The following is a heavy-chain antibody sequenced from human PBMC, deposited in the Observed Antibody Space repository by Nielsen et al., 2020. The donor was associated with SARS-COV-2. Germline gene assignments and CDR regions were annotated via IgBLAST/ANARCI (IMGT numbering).Heavy chain of an antibody. V-gene: IGHV5-51*01. CDR1: GYNFTFYW. Sequence: GESLKISCKGSGYNFTFYWIGWVRQMPGKGLEWMGIIYPGDSDTRYSPSFQGQVTISADESISTTYLQWRSLKASDTAMYYCAREGRDDSGTERHGMDVWGRGTTVTVSS. CDR2: IYPGDSDT. CDR3: AREGRDDSGTERHGMDV. J-gene: IGHJ6*02. D-gene: IGHD3-10*01.